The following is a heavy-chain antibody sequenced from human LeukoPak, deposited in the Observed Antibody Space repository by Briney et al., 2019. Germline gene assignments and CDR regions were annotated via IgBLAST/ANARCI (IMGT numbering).Heavy chain of an antibody. CDR2: ISGSGGST. CDR1: GFTFSSYA. D-gene: IGHD3-22*01. J-gene: IGHJ4*02. Sequence: PGGSLRLSCAASGFTFSSYAMSWVRQAPRKGLEWVSAISGSGGSTYYADSVKGRFTISRDNSKNTLYVQMNSLRAEDTAVYYCAKGNYYDSSGYYYFDYWGQGTLVTVSS. V-gene: IGHV3-23*01. CDR3: AKGNYYDSSGYYYFDY.